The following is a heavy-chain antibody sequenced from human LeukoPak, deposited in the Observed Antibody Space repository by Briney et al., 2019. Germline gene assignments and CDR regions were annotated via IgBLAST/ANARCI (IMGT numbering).Heavy chain of an antibody. D-gene: IGHD6-19*01. V-gene: IGHV4-59*08. Sequence: SETLSLTCTVSGGSISSYYWSWIRQPPGKGLEWIGYIYYSGSTNYNPSLKSRATISVDTSKNQFSLKLSSVTAADTAVYYCASSIAVAGSFDYWGQGTLVTVSS. CDR1: GGSISSYY. J-gene: IGHJ4*02. CDR3: ASSIAVAGSFDY. CDR2: IYYSGST.